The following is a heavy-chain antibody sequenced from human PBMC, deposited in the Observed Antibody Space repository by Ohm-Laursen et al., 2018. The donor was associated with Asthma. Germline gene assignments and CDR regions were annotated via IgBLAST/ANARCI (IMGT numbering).Heavy chain of an antibody. CDR2: INTGNGNA. Sequence: ASVKVSCKASGYTFTNYLIHWVRQAPGQRLEWMGWINTGNGNAKYSQRFQGRVTITRDTSARTAYMELSSLRSEDTAVYYCARFHGDYRADSWGQGTLVTVSS. CDR3: ARFHGDYRADS. V-gene: IGHV1-3*04. J-gene: IGHJ4*02. CDR1: GYTFTNYL. D-gene: IGHD4-17*01.